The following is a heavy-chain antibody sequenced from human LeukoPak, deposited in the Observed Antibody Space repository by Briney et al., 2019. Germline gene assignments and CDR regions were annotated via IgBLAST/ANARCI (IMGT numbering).Heavy chain of an antibody. Sequence: SGGSLRLSCAVYGFTVSSNYMSWVRQAPGKGLEWVSVIYSGGSTYYADSVKGRFTISRDNSKNTLYLQMNSLRAEDTAVYYCARGRLRLDYWGQGTLVTVSS. V-gene: IGHV3-66*01. CDR2: IYSGGST. J-gene: IGHJ4*02. CDR3: ARGRLRLDY. D-gene: IGHD4-17*01. CDR1: GFTVSSNY.